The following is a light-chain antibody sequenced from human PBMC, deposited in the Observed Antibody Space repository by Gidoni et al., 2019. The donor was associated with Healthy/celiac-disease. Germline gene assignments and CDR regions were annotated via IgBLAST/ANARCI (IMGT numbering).Light chain of an antibody. J-gene: IGKJ1*01. CDR2: GAS. CDR1: QSISSY. CDR3: QQSYSTPRGT. Sequence: DIQMTKSSSSLSASVGDRVTITCRASQSISSYVNWYQQKPGKAPKLLIYGASSLQSGVPSRFSGSGSGTEFTLTISSLQPEDFEAYYCQQSYSTPRGTFGQGTKVEIK. V-gene: IGKV1-39*01.